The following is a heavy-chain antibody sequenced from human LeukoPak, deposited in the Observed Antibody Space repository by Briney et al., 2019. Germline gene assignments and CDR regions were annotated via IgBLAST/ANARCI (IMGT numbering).Heavy chain of an antibody. CDR2: IKQDGSEK. J-gene: IGHJ5*02. V-gene: IGHV3-7*05. D-gene: IGHD5-24*01. Sequence: GGSLRLSCAASGFTFSNYWMIWVRQAPGKGLEWVGNIKQDGSEKRYADSVRGRFSISRDNAQTSLYLQMNSLIAEHTAVYYGARASDPWLQLTWGQGTLVTVSS. CDR1: GFTFSNYW. CDR3: ARASDPWLQLT.